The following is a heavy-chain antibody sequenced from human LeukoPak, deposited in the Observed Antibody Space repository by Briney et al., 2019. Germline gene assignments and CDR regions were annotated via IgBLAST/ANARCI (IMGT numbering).Heavy chain of an antibody. D-gene: IGHD3-9*01. CDR3: ARSYDILTGYYQYYFDY. Sequence: SETLSLTCAVYGGSFSGYYWSWIRQPPGKGLEWIGYIYYSGSTNYNPSLKSRVTISVDTSKNQFSLKLSSVTAADTAVYYCARSYDILTGYYQYYFDYWGQGTLVTVSS. J-gene: IGHJ4*02. V-gene: IGHV4-59*01. CDR2: IYYSGST. CDR1: GGSFSGYY.